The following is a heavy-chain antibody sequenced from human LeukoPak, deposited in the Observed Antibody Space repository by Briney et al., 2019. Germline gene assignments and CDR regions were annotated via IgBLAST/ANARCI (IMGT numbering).Heavy chain of an antibody. CDR1: GYTFTGYY. Sequence: ASVKVSCKASGYTFTGYYMHWVRQAPGQGLEWMGWINPNSGGTNYAQKFQGRVTMTRDTSISTAYMELSRLRAEDTALYYCWVWFGELPQRGYYFDYWGQGTLVTVSS. D-gene: IGHD3-10*01. CDR3: WVWFGELPQRGYYFDY. J-gene: IGHJ4*02. CDR2: INPNSGGT. V-gene: IGHV1-2*02.